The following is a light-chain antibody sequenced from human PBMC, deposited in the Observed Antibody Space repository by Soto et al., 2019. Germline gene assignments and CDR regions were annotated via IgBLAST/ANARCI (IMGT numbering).Light chain of an antibody. J-gene: IGLJ2*01. CDR1: NIGSKS. V-gene: IGLV3-21*04. CDR3: QVWDSSSDPGI. CDR2: YDN. Sequence: SYVLTQPPSVSVAPGKTARITCGGNNIGSKSVHWYQQRPGQAPVLVIYYDNDRPSGIPERFSGSNSGNTATLTISRVEAGDEADYYCQVWDSSSDPGIFGGGTKLTVL.